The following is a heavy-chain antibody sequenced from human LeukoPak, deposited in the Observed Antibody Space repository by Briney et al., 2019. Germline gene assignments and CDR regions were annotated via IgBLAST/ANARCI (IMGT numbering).Heavy chain of an antibody. J-gene: IGHJ5*02. CDR2: IYYSGST. Sequence: SETLSLTCTVSGGSISSSSYYWGWIRQPPGKGLEWIGSIYYSGSTYYNPSLKSRVTISVDTSKNQFSLKLSSVTAADTAVYYCARGRFGYYYDSSGYYYWFDPWGQGTLSPSPQ. CDR1: GGSISSSSYY. V-gene: IGHV4-39*07. CDR3: ARGRFGYYYDSSGYYYWFDP. D-gene: IGHD3-22*01.